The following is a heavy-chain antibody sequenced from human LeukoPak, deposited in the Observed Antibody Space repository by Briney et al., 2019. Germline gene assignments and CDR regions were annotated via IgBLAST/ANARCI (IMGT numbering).Heavy chain of an antibody. CDR2: ISGSGGST. D-gene: IGHD3-22*01. CDR1: GFTFRGYA. CDR3: AKDHDYYDSSGYYSS. V-gene: IGHV3-23*01. Sequence: GGPLRLSFAASGFTFRGYAMTWFGQAPGRGLNWASAISGSGGSTYYADSVKGRFTISRDNSKNTLYLQMNSLRAEDTAVYYCAKDHDYYDSSGYYSSWGQGTLVTVSS. J-gene: IGHJ5*02.